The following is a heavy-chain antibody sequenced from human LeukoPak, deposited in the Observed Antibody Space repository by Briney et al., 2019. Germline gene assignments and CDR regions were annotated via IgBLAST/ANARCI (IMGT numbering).Heavy chain of an antibody. CDR3: ARDLLTIFGVVNGFDY. V-gene: IGHV4-39*07. J-gene: IGHJ4*02. D-gene: IGHD3-3*01. Sequence: PSETLSLTCTVSGGSISSSSYYWGWIRQPPGKGLEWIGRIYYSGSTYYNPSLKSRVTISVDTSKNQFSLKLSSVTAADTAVYYCARDLLTIFGVVNGFDYWGQGTLVTVSS. CDR2: IYYSGST. CDR1: GGSISSSSYY.